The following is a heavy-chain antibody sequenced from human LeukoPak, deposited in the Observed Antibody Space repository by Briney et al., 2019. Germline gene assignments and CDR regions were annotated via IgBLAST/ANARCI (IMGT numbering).Heavy chain of an antibody. V-gene: IGHV3-23*01. CDR2: ISGSGGST. CDR1: GFTFSSYA. D-gene: IGHD2-15*01. J-gene: IGHJ4*02. CDR3: AKDVMRCSGGCI. Sequence: GGSLRLSCAASGFTFSSYAMSWVRQAPGKGLEWVSAISGSGGSTYYADSVKGRFTISRDNSKNTLYLQVNSLRAEDTAVYYCAKDVMRCSGGCIWGQGTLVTVSS.